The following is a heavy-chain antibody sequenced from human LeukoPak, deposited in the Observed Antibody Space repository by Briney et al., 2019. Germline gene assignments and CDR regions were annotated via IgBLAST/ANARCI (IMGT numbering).Heavy chain of an antibody. CDR2: IYSSGTT. CDR1: SGSISGYY. D-gene: IGHD2-15*01. CDR3: AGGGGSAHQYNWFDP. Sequence: SETLSLTCTVSSGSISGYYWSWIRQSPGKGLEWIGYIYSSGTTNYNPSLKSRVTISVDSSKNQFSLRLNSVTAADTAVYYCAGGGGSAHQYNWFDPWGQGALVLVSS. J-gene: IGHJ5*02. V-gene: IGHV4-59*01.